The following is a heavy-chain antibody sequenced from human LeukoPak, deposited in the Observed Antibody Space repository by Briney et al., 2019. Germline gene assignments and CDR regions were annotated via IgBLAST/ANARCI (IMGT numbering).Heavy chain of an antibody. CDR2: IYYSGST. J-gene: IGHJ4*02. D-gene: IGHD6-13*01. V-gene: IGHV4-30-4*01. Sequence: PSETLSLTCTVSGGSISSGDYYWSWIRQPPGKGLEWIGYIYYSGSTYYNPSLKSRVTISVDTSKNQFSLKLSSVTAADTAVYYCARVPSSWNYFDYWGQGTLVTVST. CDR1: GGSISSGDYY. CDR3: ARVPSSWNYFDY.